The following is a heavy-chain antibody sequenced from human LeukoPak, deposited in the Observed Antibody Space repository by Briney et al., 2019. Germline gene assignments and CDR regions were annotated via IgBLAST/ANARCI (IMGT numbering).Heavy chain of an antibody. J-gene: IGHJ4*02. CDR2: IYTSGST. Sequence: SETLSLTCTVSGGSISSYYWSWIRQPAGEGLEWIGRIYTSGSTNYNPSLKSRVTMSVDTSKNQFSLKLSSVTAADTAVYYCAREAVNYYDSSGYYFFDYWGQGTLVTVSS. CDR1: GGSISSYY. D-gene: IGHD3-22*01. V-gene: IGHV4-4*07. CDR3: AREAVNYYDSSGYYFFDY.